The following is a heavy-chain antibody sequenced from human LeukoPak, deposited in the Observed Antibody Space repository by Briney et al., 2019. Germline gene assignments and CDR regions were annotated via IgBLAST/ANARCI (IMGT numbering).Heavy chain of an antibody. V-gene: IGHV1-46*01. CDR1: GYTFTSYY. J-gene: IGHJ6*03. D-gene: IGHD6-6*01. CDR3: ARDGEYSSSSTSDRSYYYYYYMDV. CDR2: INPSGGST. Sequence: ASVKVSCKASGYTFTSYYMHWVRHAPGQGLEWMGMINPSGGSTSYAQKFQGRVTMTRDMSTSTVYMELSSLRSEDTAVYYCARDGEYSSSSTSDRSYYYYYYMDVWGKGTTVTVSS.